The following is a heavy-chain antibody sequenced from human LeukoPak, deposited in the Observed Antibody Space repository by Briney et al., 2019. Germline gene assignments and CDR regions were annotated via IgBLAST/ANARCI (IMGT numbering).Heavy chain of an antibody. CDR1: GGSISSYY. Sequence: SETLSLTCTVSGGSISSYYWSWIRQPPGKGLDWIGYISYAGNTHYNPSLKSRVTISVDTSKNQFSLKLSSVTAADTAVYYCARDFSGYYPYFDYWGQGTLVTVSS. D-gene: IGHD3-22*01. CDR3: ARDFSGYYPYFDY. CDR2: ISYAGNT. J-gene: IGHJ4*02. V-gene: IGHV4-59*12.